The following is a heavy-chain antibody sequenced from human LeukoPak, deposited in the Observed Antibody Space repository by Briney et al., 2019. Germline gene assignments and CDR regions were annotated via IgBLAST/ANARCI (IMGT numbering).Heavy chain of an antibody. CDR1: GGTFSSYA. J-gene: IGHJ3*02. CDR2: IIPILGTA. CDR3: ARGGSPNAFDI. D-gene: IGHD2-2*01. Sequence: SVKVSCKASGGTFSSYAISWVRQAPGQGLEWMGGIIPILGTANYAQKFQGRVTITADESTSTAYMELSSPRSEDTAVYYCARGGSPNAFDIWGQGTMVTVSS. V-gene: IGHV1-69*13.